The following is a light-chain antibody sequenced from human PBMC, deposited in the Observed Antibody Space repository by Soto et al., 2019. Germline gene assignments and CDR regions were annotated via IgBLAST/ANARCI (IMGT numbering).Light chain of an antibody. CDR1: QTISSW. V-gene: IGKV1-5*03. CDR3: QHYNSYSEA. J-gene: IGKJ1*01. Sequence: DIQMTQSPSTLSGSVGDRVTITCRASQTISSWLAWYQQKPGKAPKLLIYKASTLKSGLPSRFSGSGSGTESTLTISSLQPDDFATYYCQHYNSYSEAFGQGTKVELK. CDR2: KAS.